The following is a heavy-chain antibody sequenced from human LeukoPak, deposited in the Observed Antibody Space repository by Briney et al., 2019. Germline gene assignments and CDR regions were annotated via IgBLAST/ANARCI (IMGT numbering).Heavy chain of an antibody. Sequence: GGSLRLSCAASGFTFSTYAMSWVRQAPGKGLEWVSLISGSGGSTYYADSVKGRFTISRDYGKNTLSLQMNSLRAEDTALYYCAKERLTTTTFDSWGRGTLVTVSS. CDR2: ISGSGGST. D-gene: IGHD4-11*01. CDR3: AKERLTTTTFDS. CDR1: GFTFSTYA. V-gene: IGHV3-23*01. J-gene: IGHJ4*02.